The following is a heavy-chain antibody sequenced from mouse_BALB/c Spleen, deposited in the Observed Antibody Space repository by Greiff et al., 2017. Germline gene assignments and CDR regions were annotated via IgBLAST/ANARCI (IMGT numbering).Heavy chain of an antibody. CDR2: ISYSGST. D-gene: IGHD1-1*01. V-gene: IGHV3-8*02. CDR1: GDSITSGY. CDR3: ARSYYGSSLYFDY. J-gene: IGHJ2*01. Sequence: DVKLVESGPSLVKPSQTLSLTCSVTGDSITSGYWNWIRKFPGNKLEYMGYISYSGSTYYNPSLKSRISITRDTSKNQYYLQLNSVTTEDTATYYCARSYYGSSLYFDYWGQGTTLTVSS.